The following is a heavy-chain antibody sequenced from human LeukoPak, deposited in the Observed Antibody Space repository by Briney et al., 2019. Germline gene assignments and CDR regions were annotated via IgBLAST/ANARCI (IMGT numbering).Heavy chain of an antibody. CDR1: GFTFSSYA. V-gene: IGHV3-30-3*01. D-gene: IGHD2-2*01. Sequence: GRSLRLSCAASGFTFSSYAMHWVRQAPGKGLEWVAVISYDGSNKYYADSVKGRFTISRDNSKNTLYLQMNSLRAEDTAVYYCARASSTSGMDYFDYWGQGTLVTVSS. J-gene: IGHJ4*02. CDR3: ARASSTSGMDYFDY. CDR2: ISYDGSNK.